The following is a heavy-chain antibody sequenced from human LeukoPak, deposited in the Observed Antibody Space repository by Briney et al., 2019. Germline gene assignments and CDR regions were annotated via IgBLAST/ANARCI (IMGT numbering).Heavy chain of an antibody. CDR1: GFTFSSYS. CDR3: VRDHRWGFDY. V-gene: IGHV3-48*01. J-gene: IGHJ4*02. D-gene: IGHD4-23*01. Sequence: PVGSLRLSCAASGFTFSSYSMNWVRQAPGKGLEWVSYIRTSDPPISYADSVKGRFTISRDDAKNSLYLQMNSLRVEDTAIYYCVRDHRWGFDYWGQGTLVT. CDR2: IRTSDPPI.